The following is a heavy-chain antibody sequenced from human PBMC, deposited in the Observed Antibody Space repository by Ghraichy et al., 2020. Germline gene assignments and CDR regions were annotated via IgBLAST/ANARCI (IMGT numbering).Heavy chain of an antibody. D-gene: IGHD5-12*01. V-gene: IGHV4-34*01. CDR3: ARATIRDGMDV. CDR1: RGSFRGYS. J-gene: IGHJ6*02. Sequence: SETLSLTCAVYRGSFRGYSWTCIRQPPGKGLEWIGEMNHSGSTNHHPSLKSRVTISVDTSKNRFSLKLRSVTAADTAVYYCARATIRDGMDVCGPGTTVTVSS. CDR2: MNHSGST.